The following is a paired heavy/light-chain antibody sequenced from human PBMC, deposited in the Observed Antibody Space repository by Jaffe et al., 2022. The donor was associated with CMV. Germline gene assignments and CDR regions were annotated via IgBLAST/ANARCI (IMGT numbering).Light chain of an antibody. V-gene: IGLV7-43*01. CDR1: TGAVTSGYY. CDR3: LLYYGGAQPWV. CDR2: STS. J-gene: IGLJ3*02. Sequence: QTVVTQEPSLTVSPGGTVTLTCASSTGAVTSGYYPNWFQQKPGQAPRALIYSTSNKHSWTPARFSGSLLGGKAALTLSGVQPEDEAEYYCLLYYGGAQPWVFGGGTKLTVL.
Heavy chain of an antibody. CDR1: GYTFTSYY. CDR3: ARDNDRGGLLYDFWSGYSRSDGMDV. D-gene: IGHD3-3*01. J-gene: IGHJ6*02. Sequence: QVQLVQSGAEVKKPGASVKVSCKASGYTFTSYYMHWVRQAPGQGLEWMGIINPSGGSTSYAQKFQGRVTMTRDTSTSTVYMELSSLRSEDTAVYYCARDNDRGGLLYDFWSGYSRSDGMDVWGQGTTVTVSS. V-gene: IGHV1-46*01. CDR2: INPSGGST.